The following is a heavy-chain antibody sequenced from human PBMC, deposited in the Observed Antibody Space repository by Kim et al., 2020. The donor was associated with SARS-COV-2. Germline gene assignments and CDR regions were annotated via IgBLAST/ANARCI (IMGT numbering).Heavy chain of an antibody. D-gene: IGHD6-19*01. CDR1: GGSISSSSYY. J-gene: IGHJ6*02. CDR2: IYYSGST. V-gene: IGHV4-39*01. CDR3: ASLPTRGQWLVPYYYYYGMDV. Sequence: SETLSLTCTVSGGSISSSSYYWGWIRQPPGKGLEWIGSIYYSGSTYYNPSLKSRVTISVDTSKNQFSMKLSSVTAADTAVYYCASLPTRGQWLVPYYYYYGMDVWGQGTTVTVSS.